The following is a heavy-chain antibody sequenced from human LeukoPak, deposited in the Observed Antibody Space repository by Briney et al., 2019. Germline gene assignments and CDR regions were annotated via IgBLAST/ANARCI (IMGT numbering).Heavy chain of an antibody. CDR1: GGSFSNNY. D-gene: IGHD3-22*01. V-gene: IGHV4-34*01. J-gene: IGHJ6*03. Sequence: PSETLSLTCAVYGGSFSNNYWTWIRQPPGKGLEWIGEIHHSGNTDYNPSLKSRVTISVDTSKKQFSLKINSVTAADTAVYYCARRGYTYHYDSSGPYYYDSYMDGWGKGTTVSISS. CDR3: ARRGYTYHYDSSGPYYYDSYMDG. CDR2: IHHSGNT.